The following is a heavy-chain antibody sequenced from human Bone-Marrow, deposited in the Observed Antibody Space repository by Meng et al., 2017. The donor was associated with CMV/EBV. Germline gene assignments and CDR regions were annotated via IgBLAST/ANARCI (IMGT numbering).Heavy chain of an antibody. Sequence: ASVQVSCKASGYTFTSYDINWVRQATGQGLEWMGWMNPNSGNTGYAQKFQGRVTMTRNTSISTAYMELSSLRSEDTAVYYCARTLAYCSSTSCHGGMDVCGQGITVTASS. J-gene: IGHJ6*02. CDR3: ARTLAYCSSTSCHGGMDV. CDR2: MNPNSGNT. D-gene: IGHD2-2*01. V-gene: IGHV1-8*01. CDR1: GYTFTSYD.